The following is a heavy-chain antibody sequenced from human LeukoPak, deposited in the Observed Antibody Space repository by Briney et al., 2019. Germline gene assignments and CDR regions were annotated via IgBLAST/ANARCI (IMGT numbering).Heavy chain of an antibody. CDR2: ISGSGGST. J-gene: IGHJ4*02. D-gene: IGHD2-15*01. Sequence: PGGSLRLSCAASGFTFSSYAMSWVRQAPGKGLEWVSAISGSGGSTYYADSVKGRFTISRDNSKNTLYLQMNSLRAEDTAVYYCAKDQRYRSGGSCGDFDYWGQGTLVTVSS. CDR1: GFTFSSYA. CDR3: AKDQRYRSGGSCGDFDY. V-gene: IGHV3-23*01.